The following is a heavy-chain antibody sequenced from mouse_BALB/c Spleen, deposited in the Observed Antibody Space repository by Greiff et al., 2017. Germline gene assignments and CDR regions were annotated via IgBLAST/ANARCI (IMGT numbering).Heavy chain of an antibody. CDR1: GYTFTSYY. CDR2: INPSNGGT. D-gene: IGHD2-10*01. CDR3: TRSAYYGNYLDY. J-gene: IGHJ2*01. V-gene: IGHV1S81*02. Sequence: QVQMQQPGAELVKPGASVKLSCKASGYTFTSYYMYWVKQRPGQGLEWIGGINPSNGGTNFNEKFKSKATLTVDKSSSTAYMQLSSLTSEDSAVYYCTRSAYYGNYLDYWGQGTTLTVSS.